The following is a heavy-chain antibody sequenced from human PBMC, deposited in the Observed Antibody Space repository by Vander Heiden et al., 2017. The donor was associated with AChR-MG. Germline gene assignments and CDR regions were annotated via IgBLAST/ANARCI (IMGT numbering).Heavy chain of an antibody. V-gene: IGHV1-46*01. J-gene: IGHJ4*02. D-gene: IGHD6-13*01. CDR1: GYTCTSYY. CDR2: INPSGGSK. CDR3: ARAPLVHSSSWYWDY. Sequence: QVRLVQSGAEVKKCGASGKASCNAAGYTCTSYYMPWVRQAPGKGLEWMGIINPSGGSKSYAHKFQGRVTMTRDTATSTVYLELSSLRSEDTAVYYCARAPLVHSSSWYWDYWGQGTLVTVSS.